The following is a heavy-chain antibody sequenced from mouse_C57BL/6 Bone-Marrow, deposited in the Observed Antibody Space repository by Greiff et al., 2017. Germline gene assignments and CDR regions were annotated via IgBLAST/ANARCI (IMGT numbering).Heavy chain of an antibody. J-gene: IGHJ2*01. D-gene: IGHD1-1*01. Sequence: EVQLQQSGPVLVKPGASVKMSCKASGYTFTDYYMNWVKQSHGKSLEWIGVINPYNGGTSYNQKFKGKATLTVDKSSSTAYMELNSLTSEDSAVYYCARGSTVDYFDYWGQGTTLTVSS. CDR1: GYTFTDYY. CDR2: INPYNGGT. V-gene: IGHV1-19*01. CDR3: ARGSTVDYFDY.